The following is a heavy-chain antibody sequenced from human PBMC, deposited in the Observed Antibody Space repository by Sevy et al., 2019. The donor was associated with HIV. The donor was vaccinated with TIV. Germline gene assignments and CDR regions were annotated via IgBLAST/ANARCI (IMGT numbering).Heavy chain of an antibody. CDR1: GFTFSSYA. CDR3: ARDVGATQGVFDY. J-gene: IGHJ4*02. V-gene: IGHV3-30-3*01. CDR2: ISYDGSNK. Sequence: GESLKISCAASGFTFSSYAMHWVRQAPGKGLEWVAVISYDGSNKYYADSVKGRFTISRDNSKNTLYLQMNSLRAEDTAVYYCARDVGATQGVFDYWGQVTLVTVSS. D-gene: IGHD1-26*01.